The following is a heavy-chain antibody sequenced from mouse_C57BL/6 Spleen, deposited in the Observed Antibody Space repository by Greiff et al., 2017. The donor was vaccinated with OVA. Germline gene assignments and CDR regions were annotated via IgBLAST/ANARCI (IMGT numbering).Heavy chain of an antibody. J-gene: IGHJ4*01. CDR2: IYPGSGST. D-gene: IGHD3-3*01. CDR1: GYTFTSYW. Sequence: QVQLQQPGAELVKPGASVKMSCKASGYTFTSYWITWVKQRPGQGLEWIGDIYPGSGSTNYTEKFKSKATLTVDTSSSTAYMQLSSLTPEDSAVYYCARSEDLGDAMDYWGQGTSVTVSS. CDR3: ARSEDLGDAMDY. V-gene: IGHV1-55*01.